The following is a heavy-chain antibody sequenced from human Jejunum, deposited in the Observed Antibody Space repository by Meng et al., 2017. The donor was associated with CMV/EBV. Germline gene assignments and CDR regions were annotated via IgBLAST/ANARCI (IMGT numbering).Heavy chain of an antibody. J-gene: IGHJ4*02. D-gene: IGHD6-19*01. V-gene: IGHV4-31*03. Sequence: VLLQDCGPGRVNPQPTLSFPCTGSGGSVSSGGYYWTWIRQHPGKGLEWFRHIYYSGSTFYNPSLKRRVIISIDTSKNQFSLNLRSVTAADTAVYYCARVSSGWDYFNYWGQGTLVTVSS. CDR1: GGSVSSGGYY. CDR3: ARVSSGWDYFNY. CDR2: IYYSGST.